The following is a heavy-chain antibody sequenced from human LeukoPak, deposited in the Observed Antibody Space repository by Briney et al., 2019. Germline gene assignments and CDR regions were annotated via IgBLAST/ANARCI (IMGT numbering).Heavy chain of an antibody. V-gene: IGHV3-7*04. CDR1: GFTFSSYW. CDR3: AKEVVPAASPGVDY. J-gene: IGHJ4*02. CDR2: IKKDGSVK. Sequence: GRSLRLSCAASGFTFSSYWMSWVSQAPGKGLEWVANIKKDGSVKYYVDSVKGRFTISRDNAKNSLYLQMNSLRAEDTAVYYCAKEVVPAASPGVDYWGQGTLVTV. D-gene: IGHD2-2*01.